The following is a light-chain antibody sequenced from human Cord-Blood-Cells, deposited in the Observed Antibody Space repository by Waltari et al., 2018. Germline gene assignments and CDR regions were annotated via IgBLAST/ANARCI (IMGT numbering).Light chain of an antibody. J-gene: IGKJ2*01. V-gene: IGKV3-20*01. CDR3: QQYGSSPPYT. CDR2: GAS. Sequence: EIVLTQSPGTLSLARGERATPSCRASQSVSSSYLAWYQQKPGQAPRLLIYGASSRATGIPDRFSGSGSGTDFTLTISRLEPEDFAVYYCQQYGSSPPYTFGQGTKLEIK. CDR1: QSVSSSY.